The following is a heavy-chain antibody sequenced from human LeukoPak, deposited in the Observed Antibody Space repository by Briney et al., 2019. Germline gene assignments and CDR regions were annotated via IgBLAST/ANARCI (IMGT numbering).Heavy chain of an antibody. J-gene: IGHJ5*02. V-gene: IGHV3-7*01. D-gene: IGHD2-2*01. CDR3: VRYGREDCSSSVCYRWFDP. CDR2: IKQDGSEK. CDR1: GFISSNYW. Sequence: GGALRLSCAASGFISSNYWMSWVRQALGKGREWVANIKQDGSEKYYVDSVKGRFTISRDNAKNSLYLEMSSLKAEDTAVYYCVRYGREDCSSSVCYRWFDPWGQGTLVTVSS.